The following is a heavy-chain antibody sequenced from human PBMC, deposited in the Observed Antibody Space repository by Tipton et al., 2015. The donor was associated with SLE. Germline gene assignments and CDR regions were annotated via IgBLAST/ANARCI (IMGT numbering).Heavy chain of an antibody. V-gene: IGHV4-34*01. CDR1: GGSFSGYY. J-gene: IGHJ4*02. D-gene: IGHD3-3*01. Sequence: TLSLTCAVYGGSFSGYYWSWIRQPPGKGLEWIGEINHSGSTNYNPSLKSRVTISVDTSKNQFSLKLSSVTAADTAVYYCASGGVGVTIVGVVDYWGQGTLVTVSS. CDR3: ASGGVGVTIVGVVDY. CDR2: INHSGST.